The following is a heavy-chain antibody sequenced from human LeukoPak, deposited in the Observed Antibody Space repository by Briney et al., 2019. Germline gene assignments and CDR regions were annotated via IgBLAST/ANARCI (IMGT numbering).Heavy chain of an antibody. D-gene: IGHD4-17*01. V-gene: IGHV1-2*02. J-gene: IGHJ4*02. CDR3: ARVGRDNPYGDYVVDY. Sequence: ASVKVSCKASGYTFTGYYMHWVRQAPGQGLEWMGWINPNSGGTNYAQKFQGRVTMTRDTSISTAYMELSRLRSDDTAVYYCARVGRDNPYGDYVVDYWGQGTLVTVSS. CDR1: GYTFTGYY. CDR2: INPNSGGT.